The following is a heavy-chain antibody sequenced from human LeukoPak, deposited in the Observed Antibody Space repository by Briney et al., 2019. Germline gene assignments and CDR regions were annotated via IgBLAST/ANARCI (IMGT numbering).Heavy chain of an antibody. Sequence: PGGSLRLSCAASGFTFSSYSMNWVRQAPGKGLEWVSSISSSSSYIYYADSVKGRFTISRDNAKNSLYLQMNSLRAEDTAVYYCARVGDSSGYYYEPNDDYWGQGTLVTVSS. D-gene: IGHD3-22*01. V-gene: IGHV3-21*01. J-gene: IGHJ4*02. CDR3: ARVGDSSGYYYEPNDDY. CDR2: ISSSSSYI. CDR1: GFTFSSYS.